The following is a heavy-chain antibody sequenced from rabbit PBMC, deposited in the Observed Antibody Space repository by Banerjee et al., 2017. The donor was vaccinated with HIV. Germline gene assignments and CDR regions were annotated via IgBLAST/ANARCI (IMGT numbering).Heavy chain of an antibody. Sequence: QSLEESGGDLVKPGASLTLTCTASGFSFSSSVYMCWVRQAPGKGLEWIACIYNGDGSTYYASWVKGRFTISKTSSTTVTLQMTSLTAADTATYFCAREVPQGYFNLWGQGTLVTVS. CDR3: AREVPQGYFNL. J-gene: IGHJ4*01. CDR2: IYNGDGST. V-gene: IGHV1S40*01. CDR1: GFSFSSSVY. D-gene: IGHD3-1*01.